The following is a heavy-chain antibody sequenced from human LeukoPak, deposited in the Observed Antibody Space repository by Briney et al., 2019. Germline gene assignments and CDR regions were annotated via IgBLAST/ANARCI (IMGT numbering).Heavy chain of an antibody. Sequence: GGSLRLSCAASGFTFSSYSMNWVRQAPGKGLEWVSFNTHYSDSVKCRFTISRDNSKNTLYLQMNSLRAEDTAVYYCARRAGAYSHPYDYWGQGTLVTVSS. CDR2: NT. CDR1: GFTFSSYS. D-gene: IGHD4/OR15-4a*01. J-gene: IGHJ4*02. CDR3: ARRAGAYSHPYDY. V-gene: IGHV3-53*01.